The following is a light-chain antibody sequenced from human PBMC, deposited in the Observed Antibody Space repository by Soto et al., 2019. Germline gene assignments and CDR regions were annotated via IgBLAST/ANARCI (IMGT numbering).Light chain of an antibody. CDR2: AAS. J-gene: IGKJ5*01. V-gene: IGKV1-27*01. CDR1: QGISND. Sequence: DIQMTQSPSSLSASVGDRVTITCRASQGISNDLAWYQQKPGKVPKLLIYAASTLQPGVPSRFSGSGSGTEFTLTISSLQPEDVATYYRQKYNSAPHTFGQGTRLEIK. CDR3: QKYNSAPHT.